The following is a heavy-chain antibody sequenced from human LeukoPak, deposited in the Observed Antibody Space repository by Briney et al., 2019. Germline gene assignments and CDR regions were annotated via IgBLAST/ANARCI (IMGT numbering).Heavy chain of an antibody. CDR1: GGSISSYY. CDR2: IYYSGST. Sequence: PSETLSLTCTVSGGSISSYYWSWIRQPPGKGLEWIGYIYYSGSTNYNPSLKSRVTISVDKSKNQFSLKLSSVTAADTAVYYCARHPTYYDFWSGLGWFDPWGQGTLVTVSS. J-gene: IGHJ5*02. V-gene: IGHV4-59*08. D-gene: IGHD3-3*01. CDR3: ARHPTYYDFWSGLGWFDP.